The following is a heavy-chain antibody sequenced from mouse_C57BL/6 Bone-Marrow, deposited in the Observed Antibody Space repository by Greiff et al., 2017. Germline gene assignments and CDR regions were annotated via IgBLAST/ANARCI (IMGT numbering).Heavy chain of an antibody. V-gene: IGHV1-55*01. Sequence: VQLQQPGAELVKPGASVKMSCKASGYTFTSYWITWVKQRPGQGLEWIGDIYPGSGSTNYNEKFTSKATLTVDTSASTAYMQRSSLTSEDSAVYYWASLPGWLLRDYWGKGTTLTVSS. CDR2: IYPGSGST. CDR1: GYTFTSYW. D-gene: IGHD2-3*01. CDR3: ASLPGWLLRDY. J-gene: IGHJ2*01.